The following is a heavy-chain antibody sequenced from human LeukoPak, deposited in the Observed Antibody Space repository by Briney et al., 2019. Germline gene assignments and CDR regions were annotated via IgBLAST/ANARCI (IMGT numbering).Heavy chain of an antibody. D-gene: IGHD6-13*01. Sequence: PSETLSLTCTISGGPISGYYWSWIRQPAGKALEWIGRIYSSGNTIYNPPLESRVTMSVDTSNSQFSLKLSSVTAADTAVYYCARDGGIASSGLYYYYGMDVWGQGTAVTVSS. J-gene: IGHJ6*02. CDR3: ARDGGIASSGLYYYYGMDV. V-gene: IGHV4-4*07. CDR1: GGPISGYY. CDR2: IYSSGNT.